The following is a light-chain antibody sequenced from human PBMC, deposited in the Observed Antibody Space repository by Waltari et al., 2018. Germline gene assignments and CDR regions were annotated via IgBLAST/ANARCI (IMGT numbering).Light chain of an antibody. CDR2: QVY. J-gene: IGLJ1*01. V-gene: IGLV2-8*01. CDR3: YSYAGDNTYV. Sequence: QSALTQPPSASGSPGQSVTISCTGSSRDIGASDSVSWFQQLPGRAPKLLIYQVYKRPSGVPTRFSATKSANTASLTVSGLQAEDEAVYYCYSYAGDNTYVFGSGTEVTVL. CDR1: SRDIGASDS.